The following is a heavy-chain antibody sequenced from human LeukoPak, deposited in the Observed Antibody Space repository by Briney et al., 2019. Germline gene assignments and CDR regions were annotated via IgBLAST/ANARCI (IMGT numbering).Heavy chain of an antibody. CDR1: GGSFSGYY. D-gene: IGHD3-3*01. CDR2: INHSGST. CDR3: ARGTPYYDFWSGYLYYYYYMDV. J-gene: IGHJ6*03. V-gene: IGHV4-34*01. Sequence: PSETLSLTCAVYGGSFSGYYWSWIRQPPGKGLEWIGEINHSGSTNYNPSLKSRVTISVDTSKNQFSLKLSSVTAADTAVYYCARGTPYYDFWSGYLYYYYYMDVRGKGTTVTVSS.